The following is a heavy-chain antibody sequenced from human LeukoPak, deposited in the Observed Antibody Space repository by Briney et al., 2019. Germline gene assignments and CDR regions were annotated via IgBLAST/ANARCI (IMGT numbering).Heavy chain of an antibody. J-gene: IGHJ6*03. V-gene: IGHV3-11*01. Sequence: GGSLRLSCAASGFTFSDYYMSWIRQAPGKGLEWVSYISSSGSTIYYADSVKGRFTISRDNAKNSLYLQMNSLRAEDTAVYYCARGGAYYDFWSGYYQASDYYYYYMDVWGKGTTVTDSS. CDR1: GFTFSDYY. CDR2: ISSSGSTI. D-gene: IGHD3-3*01. CDR3: ARGGAYYDFWSGYYQASDYYYYYMDV.